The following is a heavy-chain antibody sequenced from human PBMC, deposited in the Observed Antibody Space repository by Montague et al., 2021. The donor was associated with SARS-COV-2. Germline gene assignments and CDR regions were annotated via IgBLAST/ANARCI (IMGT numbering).Heavy chain of an antibody. CDR3: ARLVWFGELSSENWFDP. CDR2: IYYSGST. Sequence: SETLSLTCTVSGGSISSSSNYWGWIRQPPGKGLEWIGSIYYSGSTYYNSSLKSRVTISVDTSMNQFSLKLNSVTAADTAVYYCARLVWFGELSSENWFDPWGQGTLVTVSS. D-gene: IGHD3-10*01. CDR1: GGSISSSSNY. J-gene: IGHJ5*02. V-gene: IGHV4-39*01.